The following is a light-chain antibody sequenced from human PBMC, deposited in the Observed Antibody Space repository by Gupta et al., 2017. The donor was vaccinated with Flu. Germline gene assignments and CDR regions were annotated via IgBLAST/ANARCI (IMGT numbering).Light chain of an antibody. CDR2: KDS. CDR1: ALPNQY. CDR3: QSADSSGAHVV. Sequence: SYELTQAPSVSVSPGQTARITCSGDALPNQYAYWYQQKPGQAPVLVIYKDSERPSGIPERFSGSSSGTTVTMTISGVQAEDEADYYCQSADSSGAHVVFGGGTKLTVL. J-gene: IGLJ2*01. V-gene: IGLV3-25*03.